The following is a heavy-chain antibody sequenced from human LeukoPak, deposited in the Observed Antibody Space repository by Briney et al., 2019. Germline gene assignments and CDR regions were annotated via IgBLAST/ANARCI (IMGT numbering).Heavy chain of an antibody. CDR3: ARRGGSGRAFDY. V-gene: IGHV4-39*01. Sequence: PSETLSLTCSVSGASISGGTYYWGWSRQPPGKGLEWIGSIYYTGSTYDNPSLKSRFTISVDTSKNQFSLKLSSVTAADTAVYYCARRGGSGRAFDYWGQGTLVTVSS. D-gene: IGHD1-26*01. J-gene: IGHJ4*02. CDR1: GASISGGTYY. CDR2: IYYTGST.